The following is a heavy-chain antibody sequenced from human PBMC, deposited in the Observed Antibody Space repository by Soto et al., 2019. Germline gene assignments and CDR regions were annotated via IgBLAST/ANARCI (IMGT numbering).Heavy chain of an antibody. Sequence: PGGSLILSCAASGFTLTPYWLSWVRQAPGKGLEWVANINQDGSERYYVDSVRGRFTISRDNVENSLYLQLNSLRPEDTAVYYCAVYGYGVSAAAYWGQGTLVTVSS. J-gene: IGHJ4*02. D-gene: IGHD4-17*01. CDR2: INQDGSER. CDR1: GFTLTPYW. CDR3: AVYGYGVSAAAY. V-gene: IGHV3-7*03.